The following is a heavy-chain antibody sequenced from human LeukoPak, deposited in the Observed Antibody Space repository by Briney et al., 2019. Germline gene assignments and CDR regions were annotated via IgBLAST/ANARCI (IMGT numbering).Heavy chain of an antibody. CDR3: VRALGYCSSGSCYYYDY. D-gene: IGHD2-15*01. Sequence: KPGESLKISCKGSGYRFSSYWIGWVRQMPGKGLEWMGIIYPGDSETRYSPSFQGQVTMSADKSISTAYLQWSSLKASDTAMYYCVRALGYCSSGSCYYYDYWGQGTLVTVSS. CDR2: IYPGDSET. CDR1: GYRFSSYW. V-gene: IGHV5-51*01. J-gene: IGHJ4*02.